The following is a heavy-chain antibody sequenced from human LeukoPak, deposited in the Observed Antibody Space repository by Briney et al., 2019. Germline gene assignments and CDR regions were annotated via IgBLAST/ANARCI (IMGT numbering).Heavy chain of an antibody. CDR2: IIPIFGTA. CDR3: ARASSGSFTIDY. V-gene: IGHV1-69*13. J-gene: IGHJ4*02. D-gene: IGHD3-10*01. CDR1: GGTFSSYA. Sequence: ASVKVSCKASGGTFSSYAISWVRQAPGQGLEWVGGIIPIFGTANYAQKFQGRVTITADESTSTAYMELSSLRSEDTAVYYCARASSGSFTIDYWGQGTLVTVSS.